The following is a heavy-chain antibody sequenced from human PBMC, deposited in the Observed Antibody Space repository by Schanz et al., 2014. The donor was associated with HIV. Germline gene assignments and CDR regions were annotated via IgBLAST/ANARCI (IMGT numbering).Heavy chain of an antibody. J-gene: IGHJ6*01. Sequence: EVQLVESGGGLVQPGRSLRLSCAASGFIFDDYAMYWVRQVPGKGLEWVSGISWNSGSIGYVDSVKGRFTISRDAAKNSLFLQMNSLRPKDTALYYCAKGRSGRGALFVGMDVWGQGTPVTVSS. V-gene: IGHV3-9*01. CDR3: AKGRSGRGALFVGMDV. CDR2: ISWNSGSI. CDR1: GFIFDDYA. D-gene: IGHD3-10*01.